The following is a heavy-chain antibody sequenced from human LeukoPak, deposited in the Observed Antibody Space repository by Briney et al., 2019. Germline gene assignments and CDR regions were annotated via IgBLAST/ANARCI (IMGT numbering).Heavy chain of an antibody. D-gene: IGHD2-2*01. Sequence: GGSLTLSCAASGLPFSTSTLSWVRQAPGKGLEWVSAIDGGYTTYYADCAKGRFTISRDNYKNTLSLHMYSLTAEDTAVYFCAKDGHCSSSSCQFDYWGQGTLVIVSS. J-gene: IGHJ4*02. CDR2: IDGGYTT. CDR1: GLPFSTST. CDR3: AKDGHCSSSSCQFDY. V-gene: IGHV3-23*01.